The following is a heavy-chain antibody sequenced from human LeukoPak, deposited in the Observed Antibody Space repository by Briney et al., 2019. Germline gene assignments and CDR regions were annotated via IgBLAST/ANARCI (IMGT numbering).Heavy chain of an antibody. CDR3: ARLLPGIVGASGRPTIFDI. D-gene: IGHD1-26*01. Sequence: PGGSLRLSCAASGFTFSSYWMHWVRQAPGKGLVWVSRINTDGSSTSYADSVKGRFTISRDNAKNTLYLQMNSLRAEDTAVYYCARLLPGIVGASGRPTIFDIWGQGTMVTVSS. J-gene: IGHJ3*02. V-gene: IGHV3-74*01. CDR2: INTDGSST. CDR1: GFTFSSYW.